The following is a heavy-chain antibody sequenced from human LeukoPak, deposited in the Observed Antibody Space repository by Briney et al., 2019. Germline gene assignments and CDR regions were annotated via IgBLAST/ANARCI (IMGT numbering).Heavy chain of an antibody. Sequence: GGSLRLSCAASGFTFSSYGMHWVRQAPGKGLEWVAVISYDGSNKYYVDSVKGRFTISRDNSKNTLYLQMNSLTAEDTAVYYCAKDVSHFTFPLYQWGQGTLVTVSS. V-gene: IGHV3-30*18. J-gene: IGHJ4*02. CDR1: GFTFSSYG. CDR3: AKDVSHFTFPLYQ. D-gene: IGHD2-2*01. CDR2: ISYDGSNK.